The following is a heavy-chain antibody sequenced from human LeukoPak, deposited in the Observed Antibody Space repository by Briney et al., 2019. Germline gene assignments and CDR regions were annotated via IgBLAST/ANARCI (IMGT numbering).Heavy chain of an antibody. Sequence: GGSLRLSCAASRFSFSSYWMSWMRQAPGKGLEWVANIKFDGNEEYYVDSVKGRFTISRDNAKNSMYLQLNSLRVEDTAVYYCKSGGAAPGSFDYWGQGTLVTVSP. CDR2: IKFDGNEE. D-gene: IGHD1-1*01. J-gene: IGHJ4*02. CDR1: RFSFSSYW. V-gene: IGHV3-7*01. CDR3: KSGGAAPGSFDY.